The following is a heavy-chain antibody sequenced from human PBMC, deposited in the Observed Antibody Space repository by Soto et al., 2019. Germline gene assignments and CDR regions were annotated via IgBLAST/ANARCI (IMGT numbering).Heavy chain of an antibody. V-gene: IGHV3-30*18. D-gene: IGHD4-17*01. J-gene: IGHJ4*02. CDR2: ISYDGSNK. CDR3: AKDGRRVTTVTPRGFEY. Sequence: QVQLVESGGGVVQPGRSLRLSCAASGFTFSSYGMHWVRQAPGKGLGWVAVISYDGSNKYYADSVKGRFTISRDNSKNKLYLQMNSLRAEDTAVYYCAKDGRRVTTVTPRGFEYWGQGTLVTVSS. CDR1: GFTFSSYG.